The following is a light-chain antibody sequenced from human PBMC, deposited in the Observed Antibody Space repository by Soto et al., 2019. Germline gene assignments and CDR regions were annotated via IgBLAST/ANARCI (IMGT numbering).Light chain of an antibody. CDR3: QQYYNWPLT. J-gene: IGKJ1*01. CDR1: ENVRTF. Sequence: EVVLTRSPATLSLSPEERATLSCRTSENVRTFVDWYQQKPGQAPRLLIYGASNRATGIPARFSGSGSGTEFTLTISSLQSEDFALFYCQQYYNWPLTFGQGTKVDI. V-gene: IGKV3D-15*01. CDR2: GAS.